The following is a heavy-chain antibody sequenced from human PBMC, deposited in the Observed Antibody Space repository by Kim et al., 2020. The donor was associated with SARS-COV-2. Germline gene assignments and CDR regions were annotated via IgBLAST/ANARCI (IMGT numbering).Heavy chain of an antibody. CDR1: GFTFSSYE. D-gene: IGHD2-2*01. J-gene: IGHJ3*02. Sequence: GGSLRLSCAASGFTFSSYEMNWVRQAPGKGLEWVSYISSSGSTIYYADSVKGRFTISRDNAKNSLYLQMNSLRAEDTAVYYCAREGARKRVASTHLWDIVVVPAANDDAFDIWGQGTMVTVSS. CDR3: AREGARKRVASTHLWDIVVVPAANDDAFDI. CDR2: ISSSGSTI. V-gene: IGHV3-48*03.